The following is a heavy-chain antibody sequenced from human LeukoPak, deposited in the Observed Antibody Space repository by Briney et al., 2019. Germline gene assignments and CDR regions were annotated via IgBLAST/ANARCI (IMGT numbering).Heavy chain of an antibody. D-gene: IGHD5-18*01. CDR1: GYTFTRYY. J-gene: IGHJ4*02. CDR2: INPSGGST. CDR3: ARDQRGYSYGYFDY. Sequence: ASVTVSCTGSGYTFTRYYMHWVRQAPGQGVEGVGIINPSGGSTSYAQKFQGRVTMTRAMSTSTVYIELSSLRSEDTAVYYCARDQRGYSYGYFDYWGQGTLVTVSS. V-gene: IGHV1-46*01.